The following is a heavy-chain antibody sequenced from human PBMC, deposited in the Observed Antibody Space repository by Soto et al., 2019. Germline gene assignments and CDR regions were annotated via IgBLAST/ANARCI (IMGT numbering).Heavy chain of an antibody. D-gene: IGHD2-15*01. V-gene: IGHV4-38-2*02. CDR2: VHYSGNT. CDR1: GYSISSGYH. Sequence: ETLSLTCTVSGYSISSGYHWAWIRQPPGKGLEWLGSVHYSGNTYYNPSLKSRLTISVDKSKNQFSLNLSSVTAADTAVYYCARQDRVVAEGRWFDPWGQGTLVTVSS. CDR3: ARQDRVVAEGRWFDP. J-gene: IGHJ5*02.